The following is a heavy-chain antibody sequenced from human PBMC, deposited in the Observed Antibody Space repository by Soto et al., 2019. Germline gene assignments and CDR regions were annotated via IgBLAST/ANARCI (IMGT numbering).Heavy chain of an antibody. D-gene: IGHD3-10*01. CDR1: GGSIGSGGYS. CDR3: ARGLWFGEDSPPDAFDI. J-gene: IGHJ3*02. CDR2: IYHSGST. V-gene: IGHV4-30-2*01. Sequence: SETLSLTCAVSGGSIGSGGYSWSWIRQPPGKGLEWIGYIYHSGSTYYNPSLKSRVTISVDRSKNQFSLKLSSVTAADTAVYYCARGLWFGEDSPPDAFDIWGQGTMVTVSS.